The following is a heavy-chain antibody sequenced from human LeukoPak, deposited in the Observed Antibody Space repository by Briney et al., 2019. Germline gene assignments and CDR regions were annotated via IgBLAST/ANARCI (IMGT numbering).Heavy chain of an antibody. CDR1: GYTLTELS. Sequence: ASVKVSCKVSGYTLTELSMHWVRQAPGKGLEWMGGFDPEDGETIYAQKFQGRVTMTEDTSTDTAYMELSSLRSEDTAVYYCATRRLSYRSKYNWFDPWGQGTLVTVSS. V-gene: IGHV1-24*01. D-gene: IGHD3-16*02. CDR2: FDPEDGET. CDR3: ATRRLSYRSKYNWFDP. J-gene: IGHJ5*02.